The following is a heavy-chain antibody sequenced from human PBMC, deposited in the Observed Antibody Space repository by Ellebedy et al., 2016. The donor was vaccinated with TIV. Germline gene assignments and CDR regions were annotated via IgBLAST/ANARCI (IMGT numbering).Heavy chain of an antibody. Sequence: GESLKISXAASGFTFSSYGMHWVRQAPGKGLEWVAVIWYDGSNKYYADSVKGRFTISRDSSKNTLYLQMNSLRAEDTAVYYCARDRYYDSSGYSLDAFDIWGQGTMVTVSS. CDR3: ARDRYYDSSGYSLDAFDI. J-gene: IGHJ3*02. D-gene: IGHD3-22*01. CDR1: GFTFSSYG. CDR2: IWYDGSNK. V-gene: IGHV3-33*01.